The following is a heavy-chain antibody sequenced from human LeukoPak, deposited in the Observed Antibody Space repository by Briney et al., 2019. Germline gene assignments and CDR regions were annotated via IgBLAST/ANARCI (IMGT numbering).Heavy chain of an antibody. CDR3: VRGKRRFDY. Sequence: GGFLRLSCVDSGFTLSEYEMNWVRQAPGKGLEWVSYISGFGSTIYYADSVKGRFTISRDNAKNSLFLHMSSLRADDTAVFYCVRGKRRFDYWGRGTLVSVSS. CDR2: ISGFGSTI. J-gene: IGHJ4*02. V-gene: IGHV3-48*03. CDR1: GFTLSEYE.